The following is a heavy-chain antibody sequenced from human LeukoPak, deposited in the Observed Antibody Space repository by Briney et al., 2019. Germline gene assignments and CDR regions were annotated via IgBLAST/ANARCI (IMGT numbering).Heavy chain of an antibody. V-gene: IGHV4-61*01. J-gene: IGHJ6*02. CDR3: AKDMAWELPSKGMDV. Sequence: SETLSLTCTVSGGSVSSGSYYWSWIRQPPGKGLEWIGYIYYSGSTTYNPSLKSRVTISVDTSKNKFSLKLSSVTAADTALYYCAKDMAWELPSKGMDVWGQGTTVTVSS. CDR2: IYYSGST. D-gene: IGHD1-26*01. CDR1: GGSVSSGSYY.